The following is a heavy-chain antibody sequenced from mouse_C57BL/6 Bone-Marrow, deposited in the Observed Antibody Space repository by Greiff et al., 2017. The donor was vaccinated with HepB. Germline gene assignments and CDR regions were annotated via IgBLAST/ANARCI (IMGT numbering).Heavy chain of an antibody. D-gene: IGHD1-1*01. Sequence: EVKLMESGGDLVKPGGSLKLSCAASGFTFSSYGMSWVRQTPDKRLEWVATISSGGSYTYYPDSVKGRFTISRDNAKNTLYLQMSSLKSEDTAMYYCARRGITTVVAHYYAMDYWGQGTSVTVSS. CDR3: ARRGITTVVAHYYAMDY. V-gene: IGHV5-6*02. J-gene: IGHJ4*01. CDR2: ISSGGSYT. CDR1: GFTFSSYG.